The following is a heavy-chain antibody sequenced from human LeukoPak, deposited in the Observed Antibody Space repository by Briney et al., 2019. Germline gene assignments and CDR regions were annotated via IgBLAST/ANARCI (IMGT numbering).Heavy chain of an antibody. J-gene: IGHJ4*02. CDR1: GFTFSSYA. V-gene: IGHV3-30*04. D-gene: IGHD6-19*01. CDR2: ISYDGSNK. CDR3: AREIAVAGTGFDY. Sequence: AGGSLRLSCAASGFTFSSYAMHWVRQAPGKGLEWEAVISYDGSNKYYADSVKGRFTISRDNSKNTLYLQMNSLRAEDTAVYYCAREIAVAGTGFDYWGQGTLVTVSS.